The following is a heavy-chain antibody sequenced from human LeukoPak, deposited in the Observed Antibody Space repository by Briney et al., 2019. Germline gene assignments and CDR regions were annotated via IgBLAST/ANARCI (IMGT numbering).Heavy chain of an antibody. CDR3: ARAKRGITIFGVVLFDY. Sequence: SETLSLTCTVSGGSISSYSWSWIRQPPGKGLEWIGYIYYSGSTNYNPSLKSRVTISVDTSKNQFSLKLSSVTAADTAVYYCARAKRGITIFGVVLFDYWGQGTPVTVSS. D-gene: IGHD3-3*01. CDR1: GGSISSYS. CDR2: IYYSGST. V-gene: IGHV4-59*01. J-gene: IGHJ4*02.